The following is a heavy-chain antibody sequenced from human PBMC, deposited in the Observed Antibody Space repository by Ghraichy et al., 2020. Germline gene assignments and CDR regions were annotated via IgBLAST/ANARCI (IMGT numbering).Heavy chain of an antibody. CDR1: GFTFSSYV. J-gene: IGHJ6*02. D-gene: IGHD3-16*01. CDR3: ARGGSNYYGIDV. V-gene: IGHV3-23*01. CDR2: ISGSGAST. Sequence: GGSLRLSCAASGFTFSSYVMSWVRQAPGKGLEWVSTISGSGASTYYADSVKGRFTIFRDNSKNTLYLQMNNLRAEDTAVYFCARGGSNYYGIDVWGQGTTVTVSS.